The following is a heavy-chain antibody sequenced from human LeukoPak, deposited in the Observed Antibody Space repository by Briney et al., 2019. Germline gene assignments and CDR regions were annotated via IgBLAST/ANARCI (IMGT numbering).Heavy chain of an antibody. CDR2: IYYSRST. D-gene: IGHD2-2*02. V-gene: IGHV4-30-4*08. J-gene: IGHJ3*02. Sequence: SETLSLTCTVSGGSISSGDYYWSWIRQPPGKGLEWIGYIYYSRSTYYNPSLKSRVTISVDTSKNQFSLKLSSVTAADTAVYYCARGRYCSSTSCYIPHDAFDIWGQGTMVTVSS. CDR1: GGSISSGDYY. CDR3: ARGRYCSSTSCYIPHDAFDI.